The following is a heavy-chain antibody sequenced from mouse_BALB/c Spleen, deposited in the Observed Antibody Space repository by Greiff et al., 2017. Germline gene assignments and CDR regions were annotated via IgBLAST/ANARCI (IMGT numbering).Heavy chain of an antibody. V-gene: IGHV1-5*01. D-gene: IGHD2-4*01. CDR2: IYPGNSDT. CDR1: GYTFTSYW. Sequence: VQLKQSGTVLARPGASVKMSCKASGYTFTSYWMHWVNQRPGQGLEWIGAIYPGNSDTSYNQKFKGKAKLTAVTSTSTAYMELSSLTNEDSAVYDCTRSTMITTGSWFAYWGQGTLVTVSA. J-gene: IGHJ3*01. CDR3: TRSTMITTGSWFAY.